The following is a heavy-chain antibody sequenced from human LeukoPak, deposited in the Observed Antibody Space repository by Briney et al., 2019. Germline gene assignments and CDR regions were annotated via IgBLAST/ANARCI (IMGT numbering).Heavy chain of an antibody. CDR3: ARDGTAAGLYFDL. CDR2: IRQDGSEK. J-gene: IGHJ4*01. Sequence: GGSLRLSCEVSGFTFTDYWMNWVRQAPGKGPEWVASIRQDGSEKTYVDSVKGRVTISRDNTKNSLSLQLNGLRAEDTAVYYCARDGTAAGLYFDLWGQGTLVTVSS. D-gene: IGHD6-13*01. V-gene: IGHV3-7*01. CDR1: GFTFTDYW.